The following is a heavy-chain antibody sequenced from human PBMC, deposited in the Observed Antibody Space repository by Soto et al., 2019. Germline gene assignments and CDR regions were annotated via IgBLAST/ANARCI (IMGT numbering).Heavy chain of an antibody. J-gene: IGHJ4*02. CDR1: GFTFSSYT. CDR2: ISANGGTT. CDR3: ANGVTGEGYFDN. D-gene: IGHD7-27*01. V-gene: IGHV3-23*01. Sequence: EVQLLESGGGLVQPGGSLRLSCVASGFTFSSYTMSWVRKAPGKGLEWVSAISANGGTTYYVDSVKGRFTISRENSKNTLYLQMNSLRAEDTARYDCANGVTGEGYFDNWGQGALVTVSS.